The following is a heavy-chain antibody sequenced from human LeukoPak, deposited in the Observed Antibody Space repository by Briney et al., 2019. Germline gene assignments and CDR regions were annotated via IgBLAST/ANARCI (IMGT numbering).Heavy chain of an antibody. CDR3: ARVIVKGGYYDSSGYAFDI. D-gene: IGHD3-22*01. CDR1: GYTFTSYD. J-gene: IGHJ3*02. CDR2: MNPNSGNT. V-gene: IGHV1-8*01. Sequence: GASVKVSCKGSGYTFTSYDINWVRQATGQGLEWMGLMNPNSGNTGYAQKFQGRVTMTRNTSISTAYMELSSLRSEDTAVYYCARVIVKGGYYDSSGYAFDIWGQGTMVTVSS.